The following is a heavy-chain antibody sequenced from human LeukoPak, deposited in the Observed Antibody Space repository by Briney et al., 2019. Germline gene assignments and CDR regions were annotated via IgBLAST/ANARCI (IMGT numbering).Heavy chain of an antibody. D-gene: IGHD2-2*01. CDR1: GGSISSYY. V-gene: IGHV4-59*01. Sequence: PSETLSLTCTVSGGSISSYYWSWIRQPPGKGLVWIGYIYYSGSTNYNPSLKSRVTISVGTSKNQFSLKLGSVTAADTAVYYCARGGCSSTSCATDWFDPWGQGTLVTVSS. J-gene: IGHJ5*02. CDR3: ARGGCSSTSCATDWFDP. CDR2: IYYSGST.